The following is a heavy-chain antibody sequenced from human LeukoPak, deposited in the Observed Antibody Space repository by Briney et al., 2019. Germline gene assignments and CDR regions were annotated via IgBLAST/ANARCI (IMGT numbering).Heavy chain of an antibody. V-gene: IGHV4-34*01. CDR3: ASGERGSGYYCHYFDY. CDR1: GGSFSGYY. Sequence: PSETLSLTCAVYGGSFSGYYWSWIRQPPGKGLEWIGEINHSGSTNYNPSLKSRVTISVDTSKNQFSLKLSSVTAADTAVYYCASGERGSGYYCHYFDYWGQGTLVTVSS. D-gene: IGHD3-22*01. J-gene: IGHJ4*02. CDR2: INHSGST.